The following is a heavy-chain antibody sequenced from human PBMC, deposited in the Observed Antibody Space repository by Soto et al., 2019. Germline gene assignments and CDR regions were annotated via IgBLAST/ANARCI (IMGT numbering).Heavy chain of an antibody. Sequence: SLRLSCAASGFTFSNYAMSWVRQAPGKGLEWVSVISSLSGNTYYADSVKGRFTISRDNSNSALYVQMNSLTGEDTAVYYCARTRSAWSDFHYYSLDVWGQGTTVTVSS. CDR2: ISSLSGNT. CDR1: GFTFSNYA. CDR3: ARTRSAWSDFHYYSLDV. V-gene: IGHV3-23*01. D-gene: IGHD1-26*01. J-gene: IGHJ6*02.